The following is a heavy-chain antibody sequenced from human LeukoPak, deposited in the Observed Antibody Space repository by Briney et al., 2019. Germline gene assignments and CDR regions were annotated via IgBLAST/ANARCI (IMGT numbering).Heavy chain of an antibody. V-gene: IGHV3-11*01. CDR1: GFTFSYYY. CDR2: ISSSGSTI. J-gene: IGHJ4*02. D-gene: IGHD2-15*01. CDR3: ARDGGYCSGGSCYDN. Sequence: GGSLRLSCAASGFTFSYYYMSWIRQAPGKGLEWVSCISSSGSTIYYADSVEGRFTISRDNAKNSLYLQMNSLRAEDTAVYYCARDGGYCSGGSCYDNWGQGTLVTVSS.